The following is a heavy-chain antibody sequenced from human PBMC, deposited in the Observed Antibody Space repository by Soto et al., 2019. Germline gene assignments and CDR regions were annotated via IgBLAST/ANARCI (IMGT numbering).Heavy chain of an antibody. CDR1: GGSISSYY. Sequence: QVQLQESGPGLVKPSETLSLTCTVSGGSISSYYWSWIRQPPGKGLEWIGYIYYSGSTNYNPSLKSRVTISVDTSKNQFSLKLSSVTAADTAVYYCARAPYSSSSQRWGIFYWFDPWGQGTLVTVSS. D-gene: IGHD6-6*01. CDR3: ARAPYSSSSQRWGIFYWFDP. CDR2: IYYSGST. J-gene: IGHJ5*02. V-gene: IGHV4-59*01.